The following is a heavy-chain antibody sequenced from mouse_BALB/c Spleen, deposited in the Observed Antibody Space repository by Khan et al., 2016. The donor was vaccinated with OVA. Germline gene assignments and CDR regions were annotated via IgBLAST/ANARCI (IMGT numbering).Heavy chain of an antibody. CDR2: ISCSGST. CDR1: GYSITSGYG. V-gene: IGHV3-2*02. CDR3: ARTARIKY. J-gene: IGHJ2*01. Sequence: EVQLQESGPGLVKPSQSLSLTCTVTGYSITSGYGWSWIRQFPGNKLEWMGYISCSGSTNYNPSLKSRISITRDTSKNQFFLQLNSVTTADTATYYCARTARIKYWGQGTTLTVSS. D-gene: IGHD1-2*01.